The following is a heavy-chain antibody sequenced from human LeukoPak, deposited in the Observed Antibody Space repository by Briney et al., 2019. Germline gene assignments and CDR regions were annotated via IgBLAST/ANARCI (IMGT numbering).Heavy chain of an antibody. CDR2: IKSKTDGGTT. Sequence: GGSLRLSCAASGFTFSNAWMSWLRQAPGKGLEWVGRIKSKTDGGTTDYAAPVKGRFTISRDDSKNTLYLQMNSLKTEDTAVYYCRAGTGPFTTDYYYYMDVWGKGTTVTVSS. D-gene: IGHD1-14*01. V-gene: IGHV3-15*01. CDR1: GFTFSNAW. J-gene: IGHJ6*03. CDR3: RAGTGPFTTDYYYYMDV.